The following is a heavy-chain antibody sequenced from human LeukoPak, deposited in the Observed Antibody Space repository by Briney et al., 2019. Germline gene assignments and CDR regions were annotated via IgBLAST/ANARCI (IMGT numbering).Heavy chain of an antibody. D-gene: IGHD6-25*01. CDR1: GYSFTSYW. CDR2: IYPGDSDT. Sequence: GESLKISCKGSGYSFTSYWIGWVRQMPGKGLEWMGIIYPGDSDTRYSPSFQGQVSISVDTSIDTAYLQWSSVKASDTAMYYCARLLAAPYYINFWGQGTLVTVSS. CDR3: ARLLAAPYYINF. V-gene: IGHV5-51*01. J-gene: IGHJ4*02.